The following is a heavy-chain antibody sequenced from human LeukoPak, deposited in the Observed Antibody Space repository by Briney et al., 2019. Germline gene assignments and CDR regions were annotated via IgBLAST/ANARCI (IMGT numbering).Heavy chain of an antibody. J-gene: IGHJ4*02. CDR2: VTSSSRRT. CDR1: VVTFRRYG. CDR3: AKRRDMDGDTYFDS. Sequence: PGGSLRLSCAPSVVTFRRYGMIWVRQAPGKGLEWVSSVTSSSRRTYYADSVKGRFTISRDDSKNTLYMQMNSLRAEDTAEYYGAKRRDMDGDTYFDSWGQGTLVTVSS. D-gene: IGHD2-15*01. V-gene: IGHV3-23*01.